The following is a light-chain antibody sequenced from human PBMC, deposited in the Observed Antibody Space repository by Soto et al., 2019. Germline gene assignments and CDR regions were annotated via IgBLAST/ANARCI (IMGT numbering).Light chain of an antibody. V-gene: IGKV3-15*01. CDR3: QQYTDWTT. Sequence: IVMTQSPATLSVSPGERATLSCRASQSITTDLAWYQQKPGQAPRLLIYGASTRATGIPDRFIGSGSGTEFTLAISSLQSEDLAVYYCQQYTDWTTFGQGTKVEIK. CDR2: GAS. J-gene: IGKJ1*01. CDR1: QSITTD.